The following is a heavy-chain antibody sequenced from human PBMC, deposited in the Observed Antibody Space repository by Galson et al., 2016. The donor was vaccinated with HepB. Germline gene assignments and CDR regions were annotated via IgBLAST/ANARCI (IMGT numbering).Heavy chain of an antibody. CDR1: GYTFTTYA. V-gene: IGHV1-2*04. CDR3: AREPYTSSYFDY. CDR2: INAGNGDT. J-gene: IGHJ4*02. D-gene: IGHD6-6*01. Sequence: SVKVSCKASGYTFTTYALHWVRQAPGQRLEWMGCINAGNGDTRYAQKFQGWVTMTRDTSITTAYMDLNRLRSDDTAVYFCAREPYTSSYFDYWGQGTLVTVSS.